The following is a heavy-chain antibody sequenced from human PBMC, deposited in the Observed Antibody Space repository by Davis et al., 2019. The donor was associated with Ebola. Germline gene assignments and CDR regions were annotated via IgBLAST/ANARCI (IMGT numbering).Heavy chain of an antibody. CDR2: IKRKTDGGTT. CDR3: TTLLWVY. J-gene: IGHJ4*02. D-gene: IGHD2-21*01. V-gene: IGHV3-15*07. Sequence: GESLKIHCAASGFTFSDAWMNWVRQAPGKGLEWVGRIKRKTDGGTTDYAAPVKGRFTISRDDSKNTLYLQMNSLKTEDKAVYYCTTLLWVYWGQGTLVTVSS. CDR1: GFTFSDAW.